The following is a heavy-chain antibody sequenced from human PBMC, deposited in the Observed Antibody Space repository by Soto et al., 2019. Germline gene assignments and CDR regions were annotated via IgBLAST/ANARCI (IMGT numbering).Heavy chain of an antibody. D-gene: IGHD5-18*01. CDR2: IYHSGSN. J-gene: IGHJ4*02. V-gene: IGHV4-30-2*01. Sequence: SETLSLTCAVSGVSISSGGYSWSWIRQPPGKGLEWNGYIYHSGSNYYNPSLKSRVTISVDRPKTQFSLKLRSVTAADTAVYYWARQGLLNVDTAMDEFFDYWGQGTLVTVS. CDR1: GVSISSGGYS. CDR3: ARQGLLNVDTAMDEFFDY.